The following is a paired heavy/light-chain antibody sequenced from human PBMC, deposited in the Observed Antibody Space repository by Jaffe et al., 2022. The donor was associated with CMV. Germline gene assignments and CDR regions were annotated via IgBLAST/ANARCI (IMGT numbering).Heavy chain of an antibody. CDR2: ISSSSSTI. Sequence: EVQLVESGGGLVQPGGSLRLSCAASGFTFSSYSMNWVRQAPGKGLEWVSYISSSSSTIYYADSVKGRFTISRDNAKNSLYLQMNSLRDEDTAVYYCARDWADIVVVVAATLNPGYGMDVWGQGTTVTVSS. J-gene: IGHJ6*02. CDR3: ARDWADIVVVVAATLNPGYGMDV. D-gene: IGHD2-15*01. V-gene: IGHV3-48*02. CDR1: GFTFSSYS.
Light chain of an antibody. CDR3: QAWDSSTASWV. CDR2: QDS. Sequence: SYELTQPPSVSVSPGQTASITCSGDKLGDKYACWYQQKPGQSPVLVIYQDSKRPSGIPERFSGSNSGNTATLTISGTQAMDEADYYCQAWDSSTASWVFGGGTKLTVL. CDR1: KLGDKY. J-gene: IGLJ3*02. V-gene: IGLV3-1*01.